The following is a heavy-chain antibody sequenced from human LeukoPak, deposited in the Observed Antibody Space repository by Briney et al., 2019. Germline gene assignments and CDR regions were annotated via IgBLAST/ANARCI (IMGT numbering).Heavy chain of an antibody. D-gene: IGHD3-9*01. Sequence: SETLSLTCTVSGYSISSGYYWGWIRQPPGKGLEWIGSIYHSGSTYYNPSLKSRVTISVDTSKNQFSLKLSSVTAADTAVYYCARGAGYYDILTGYYLDYYYYYYMDVWGKGTTVTVSS. CDR2: IYHSGST. CDR1: GYSISSGYY. V-gene: IGHV4-38-2*02. CDR3: ARGAGYYDILTGYYLDYYYYYYMDV. J-gene: IGHJ6*03.